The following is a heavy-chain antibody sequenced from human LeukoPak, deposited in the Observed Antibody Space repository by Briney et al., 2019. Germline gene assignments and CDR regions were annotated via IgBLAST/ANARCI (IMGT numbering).Heavy chain of an antibody. Sequence: SETLSLTCAVYSGSFNLYQWSWIRQSPGKGLEGIGEINHNGTAHYHASLKSRGVMSVDTSRRQVSLTLNSVTAADTAVYYCARVRSSSLLGYYYMDVWGKGTTVTVSS. D-gene: IGHD2-2*01. J-gene: IGHJ6*03. CDR2: INHNGTA. V-gene: IGHV4-34*01. CDR1: SGSFNLYQ. CDR3: ARVRSSSLLGYYYMDV.